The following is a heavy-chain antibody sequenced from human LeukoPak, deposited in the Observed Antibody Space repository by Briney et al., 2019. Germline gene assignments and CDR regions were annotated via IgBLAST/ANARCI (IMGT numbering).Heavy chain of an antibody. CDR2: IYHSGST. V-gene: IGHV4-4*02. D-gene: IGHD6-19*01. CDR3: ARRGAVAGREGYYFDY. CDR1: GGSISSSNW. J-gene: IGHJ4*02. Sequence: SGTLSLTCAVSGGSISSSNWWSWVRQPPGKGLEWIGEIYHSGSTNYNPSLKSRVTISVDKSKNQFSLKLSSVTAADTAVYYCARRGAVAGREGYYFDYWGQGTLVTVSS.